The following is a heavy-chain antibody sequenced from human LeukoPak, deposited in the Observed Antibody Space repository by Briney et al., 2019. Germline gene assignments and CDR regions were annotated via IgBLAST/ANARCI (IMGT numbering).Heavy chain of an antibody. CDR1: GFTFSSYA. V-gene: IGHV3-64*01. CDR2: ISSNGGST. CDR3: ARDRAQLWFDAYYYYMDV. D-gene: IGHD5-18*01. Sequence: RGSLRLSCAASGFTFSSYAMHWVRQAPGKGLEYVSAISSNGGSTYYANSVKGRFTISRDNSKNTLYLQMGSLRAEDMAVYYCARDRAQLWFDAYYYYMDVWGKGTTVTVSS. J-gene: IGHJ6*03.